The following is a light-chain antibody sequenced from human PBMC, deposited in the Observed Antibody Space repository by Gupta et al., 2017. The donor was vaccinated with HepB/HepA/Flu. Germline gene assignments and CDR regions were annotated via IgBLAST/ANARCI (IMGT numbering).Light chain of an antibody. Sequence: EIVMTQSPATLSVSPGERATLSCRASQSVNNNLAWYQQKPGQAPRLLIYGASTRATGIPARFSGSGSGTEFTLTISSLQSEDFAVYYCQQYNNWPRTFGQWTXVEIK. CDR3: QQYNNWPRT. CDR1: QSVNNN. J-gene: IGKJ1*01. V-gene: IGKV3-15*01. CDR2: GAS.